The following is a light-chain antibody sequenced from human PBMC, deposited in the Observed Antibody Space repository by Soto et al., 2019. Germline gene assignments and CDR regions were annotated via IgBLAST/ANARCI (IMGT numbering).Light chain of an antibody. CDR1: QGIGSY. CDR2: AAS. V-gene: IGKV1-9*01. J-gene: IGKJ4*01. CDR3: QQYNSYPLT. Sequence: IQLTQSPSSLSASVGDRVTITCRASQGIGSYLAWYQQKPGEAPKLLIFAASTLQSGVPSRFSGSGSGPDFTLTISSLQPEDFATYYCQQYNSYPLTFGGGTKVDNK.